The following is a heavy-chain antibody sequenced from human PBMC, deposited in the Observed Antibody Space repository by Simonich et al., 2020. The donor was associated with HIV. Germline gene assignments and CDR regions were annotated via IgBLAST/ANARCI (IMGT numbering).Heavy chain of an antibody. V-gene: IGHV1-2*06. CDR2: INPPRGGK. CDR1: GYTFTASF. D-gene: IGHD1-26*01. Sequence: QVQLVHSGAEARKPGASVKVSCKASGYTFTASFVHWVRQAPGQGIEYWGRINPPRGGKNYAQKYKGRVTMTRDTSITTAYMELSRLRSDDTAVYYCARSLRVGGVYHYYAMDVWGQGTTVTVSS. J-gene: IGHJ6*02. CDR3: ARSLRVGGVYHYYAMDV.